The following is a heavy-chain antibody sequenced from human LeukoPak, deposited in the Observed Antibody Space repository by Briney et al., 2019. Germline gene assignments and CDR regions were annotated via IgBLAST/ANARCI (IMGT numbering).Heavy chain of an antibody. CDR3: ARVFGGVTDY. D-gene: IGHD3-16*01. J-gene: IGHJ4*02. CDR2: IRSDGINK. V-gene: IGHV3-30*02. CDR1: GFTLNSYG. Sequence: PGGSLRPSCTASGFTLNSYGMHWVRQAPGKGLEWVAFIRSDGINKYYVDSVKGRFTISRDISENTLYLQMDSLRAEDTAVYYCARVFGGVTDYWGQGTLVTVSS.